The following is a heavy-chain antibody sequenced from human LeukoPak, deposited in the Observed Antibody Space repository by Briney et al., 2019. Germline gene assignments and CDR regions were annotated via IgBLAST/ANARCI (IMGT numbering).Heavy chain of an antibody. CDR2: INPNSGGT. CDR1: GYTFTGYY. J-gene: IGHJ4*02. CDR3: ARVSYDSSGFLFDY. V-gene: IGHV1-2*02. Sequence: ASVKVSCKASGYTFTGYYMHWVRQAPGQGLEWMGWINPNSGGTNYAQKFQGRVTMTRDTSISTAYMELSRLRSDDTAVYYCARVSYDSSGFLFDYWGQRTLVTVSS. D-gene: IGHD3-22*01.